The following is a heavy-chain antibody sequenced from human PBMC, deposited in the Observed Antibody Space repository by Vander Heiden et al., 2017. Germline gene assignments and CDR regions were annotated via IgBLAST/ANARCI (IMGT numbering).Heavy chain of an antibody. CDR2: IYYSGST. J-gene: IGHJ4*02. CDR3: ARINSNYGGPHDY. Sequence: QVKLQESGPGLVKPSQTLSLTCTVPGGSISSGGYYWSWIRQHPGKGLEWIGYIYYSGSTYYNPSLKSRVTISVDTSKNQFSLKLSSVTAADTAVYYCARINSNYGGPHDYWGQGTLVTVSS. CDR1: GGSISSGGYY. V-gene: IGHV4-31*03. D-gene: IGHD4-4*01.